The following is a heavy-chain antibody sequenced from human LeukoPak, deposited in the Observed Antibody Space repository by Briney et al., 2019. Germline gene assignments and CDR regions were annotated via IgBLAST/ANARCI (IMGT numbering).Heavy chain of an antibody. V-gene: IGHV3-23*01. D-gene: IGHD5-18*01. CDR3: AKGNGYSYGRYYFDY. CDR2: ITASGGKT. Sequence: PGGSLRLSCGASGFTFSSYAMRWVRQAPGKGLEWVSAITASGGKTHYADSVKGRFTISRDNSTNTPYLQVNSLRAEDTAVYYCAKGNGYSYGRYYFDYWGQGTLVTVSS. CDR1: GFTFSSYA. J-gene: IGHJ4*02.